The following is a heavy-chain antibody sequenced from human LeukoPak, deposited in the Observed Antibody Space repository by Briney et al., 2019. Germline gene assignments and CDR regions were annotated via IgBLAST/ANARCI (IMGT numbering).Heavy chain of an antibody. D-gene: IGHD3-10*01. CDR2: ISYDGSNK. J-gene: IGHJ4*02. Sequence: PGRSLRLSCAASGFTFSSYAMHWVRQAPGKGLEWVAVISYDGSNKYYADSVKGRFTISRDNSKNTLYLQMNSLRAEDTAVYYCARDHGLWFGELLYYFGYWGQGTLVTVSS. CDR3: ARDHGLWFGELLYYFGY. V-gene: IGHV3-30*04. CDR1: GFTFSSYA.